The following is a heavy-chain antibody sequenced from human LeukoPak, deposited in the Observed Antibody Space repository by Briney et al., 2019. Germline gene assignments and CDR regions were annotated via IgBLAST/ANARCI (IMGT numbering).Heavy chain of an antibody. CDR1: GFTFSSCA. V-gene: IGHV3-23*01. D-gene: IGHD3-3*01. CDR2: ISGSDGST. CDR3: AKGLRFLVDPPDY. Sequence: GGSLRLSCAASGFTFSSCAMNWVREAPGKGLEGGSAISGSDGSTYYADSVKGRFTISRDNSKNTLYLQMNSLRAEDTAVYYCAKGLRFLVDPPDYWGQGTLVTVSS. J-gene: IGHJ4*02.